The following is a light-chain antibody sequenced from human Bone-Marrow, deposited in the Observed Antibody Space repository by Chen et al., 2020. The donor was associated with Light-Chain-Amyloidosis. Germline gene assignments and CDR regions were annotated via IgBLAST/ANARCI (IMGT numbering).Light chain of an antibody. CDR3: QVWDRSSDRPV. Sequence: SYVLTQPSSVSVAPGQTATIACGGNNSGATSVHWYQQKPGQGPLLVVYDDSDRPSGIPERLSGSNAGNTATLTISRVEAGDEADYYCQVWDRSSDRPVFGGGTKLTVL. CDR1: NSGATS. CDR2: DDS. J-gene: IGLJ3*02. V-gene: IGLV3-21*02.